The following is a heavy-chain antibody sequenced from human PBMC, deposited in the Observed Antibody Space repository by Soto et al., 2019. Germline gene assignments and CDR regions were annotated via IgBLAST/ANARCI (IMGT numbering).Heavy chain of an antibody. CDR3: AKDYRGYGETDWYFDL. J-gene: IGHJ2*01. CDR2: ISYDGSNK. CDR1: GFTFNHYW. D-gene: IGHD5-12*01. Sequence: PGGSLRLSCAASGFTFNHYWMHWVRQPPGKGLEWVAVISYDGSNKYYADSVKGRFTISRDNSKNTLYLQMNSLRAEDTAVYYCAKDYRGYGETDWYFDLWGRGTLVTVSS. V-gene: IGHV3-30*18.